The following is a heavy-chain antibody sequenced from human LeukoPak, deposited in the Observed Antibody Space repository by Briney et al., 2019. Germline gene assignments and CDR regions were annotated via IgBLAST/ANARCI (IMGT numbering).Heavy chain of an antibody. CDR1: GASISSSY. CDR2: IYTSGST. D-gene: IGHD6-13*01. CDR3: ARVNIAARTYYFDY. V-gene: IGHV4-4*07. Sequence: PSETLFLTCTVSGASISSSYWSWIRQPAGKGLEWIGRIYTSGSTNYNPSLKSRVTISVDTSKNQFSLKLSSVTAADTAVYYCARVNIAARTYYFDYWGQGTLVTVSS. J-gene: IGHJ4*02.